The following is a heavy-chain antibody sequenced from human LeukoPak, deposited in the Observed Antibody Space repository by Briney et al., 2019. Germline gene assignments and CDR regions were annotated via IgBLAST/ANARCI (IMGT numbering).Heavy chain of an antibody. CDR3: AKLLSDGYSSSWLPSNLFDY. J-gene: IGHJ4*02. Sequence: GGSLRLSCAASGFTFSSYGVHWVRQAPGKGLEWVAVISYDGSNKYYADSVKGRFTISRDNSKNTLYLQMNSLRAEDTAVYYCAKLLSDGYSSSWLPSNLFDYWGQGTLVTVSS. D-gene: IGHD6-13*01. CDR1: GFTFSSYG. CDR2: ISYDGSNK. V-gene: IGHV3-30*18.